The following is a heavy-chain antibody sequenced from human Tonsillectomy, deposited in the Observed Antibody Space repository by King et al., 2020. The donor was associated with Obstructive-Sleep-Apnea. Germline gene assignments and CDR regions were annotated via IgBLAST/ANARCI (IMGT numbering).Heavy chain of an antibody. CDR2: IDSDGSST. V-gene: IGHV3-74*01. CDR1: GFTFSNYW. D-gene: IGHD1-26*01. Sequence: VQLVESGGGLVQPGGSLRLSCASSGFTFSNYWMNWVRQAPGKGQGCVSRIDSDGSSTTYADSVKGRFSIFRDNDKNTLYLQLKSLRAEDTALYYCARGVGASAYFDYWGQGTLVTVSS. CDR3: ARGVGASAYFDY. J-gene: IGHJ4*02.